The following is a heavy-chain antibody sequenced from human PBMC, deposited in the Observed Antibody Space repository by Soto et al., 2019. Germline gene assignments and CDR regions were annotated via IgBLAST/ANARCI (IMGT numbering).Heavy chain of an antibody. CDR3: VKDESINWYSGHFRH. CDR2: INWNSGSI. Sequence: LRLSCAASGFTFDDYAMPWFRQVQGKGLEWVSGINWNSGSIGYGDSVKGRFAISRDNAKNSLHLQMNSLSAEDTAFYYCVKDESINWYSGHFRHWGQGTLVTVSS. D-gene: IGHD6-13*01. CDR1: GFTFDDYA. V-gene: IGHV3-9*01. J-gene: IGHJ1*01.